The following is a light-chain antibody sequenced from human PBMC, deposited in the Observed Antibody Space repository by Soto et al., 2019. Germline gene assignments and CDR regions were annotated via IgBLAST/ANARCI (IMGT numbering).Light chain of an antibody. CDR3: QKYNSAPLT. CDR2: SAS. Sequence: IQLTQSPPSLSASVGDRVTITCRASQAISIYVAWYQQKPGKIPKLLIFSASTVQSGVPSRFSGSGSGTDFTLTISNLQPDDVATYYCQKYNSAPLTFGPGTKEDLK. J-gene: IGKJ3*01. V-gene: IGKV1-27*01. CDR1: QAISIY.